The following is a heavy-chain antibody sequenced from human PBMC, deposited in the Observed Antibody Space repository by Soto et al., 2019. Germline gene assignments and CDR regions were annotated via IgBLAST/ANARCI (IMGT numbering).Heavy chain of an antibody. CDR2: IFYSGST. J-gene: IGHJ5*02. CDR3: AREARGGNNWFDP. CDR1: CCSISNGAYY. V-gene: IGHV4-31*03. D-gene: IGHD3-16*01. Sequence: TLSLTCTVSCCSISNGAYYWTCIRPHPGKGLEWVGYIFYSGSTYYNPSLKSRLTMSVDPSNNQFSLKLNSVTAADTAVYYWAREARGGNNWFDPWGQGTLVTVSS.